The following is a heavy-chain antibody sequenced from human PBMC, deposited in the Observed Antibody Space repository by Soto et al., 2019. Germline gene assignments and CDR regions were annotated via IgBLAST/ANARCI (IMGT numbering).Heavy chain of an antibody. V-gene: IGHV4-31*03. D-gene: IGHD3-22*01. Sequence: SETLSLTCTVSGGSISSGGYYWIWIRQHPGKGLEWVGYIYYSGSTYYNPSLKSRVTISVDTSKNQFSLKLSSVTAADTAVYYCARDTYYYDSSGYPPMHYYYGMDVWGQGTTVTVSS. J-gene: IGHJ6*02. CDR2: IYYSGST. CDR1: GGSISSGGYY. CDR3: ARDTYYYDSSGYPPMHYYYGMDV.